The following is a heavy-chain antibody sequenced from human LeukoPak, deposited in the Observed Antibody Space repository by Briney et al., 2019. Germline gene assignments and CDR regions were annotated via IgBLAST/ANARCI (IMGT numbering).Heavy chain of an antibody. CDR2: IKSKGDGETT. CDR3: TTDLGITMIRGVIAY. Sequence: GGSLRLSCAASGFTFTNAWMSWVRQAPGKGLEWVGRIKSKGDGETTDYAAPVKGRFTMSRDDSKATLYLQMNSQKAEDTAVYYCTTDLGITMIRGVIAYWGQGALVTVSS. D-gene: IGHD3-10*01. CDR1: GFTFTNAW. J-gene: IGHJ4*02. V-gene: IGHV3-15*01.